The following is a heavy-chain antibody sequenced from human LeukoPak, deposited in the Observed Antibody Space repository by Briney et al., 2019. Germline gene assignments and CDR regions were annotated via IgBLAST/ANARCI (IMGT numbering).Heavy chain of an antibody. Sequence: ASVKVSCKTSGYTFTGYGISWVRQAPGQGLEWMGWISAYNGKTNFAQKFQGRVTMTTDTSTSTAYMVLRSLRSDDTAVYYCARDVDSRSWFANWGQGTLVTVTS. D-gene: IGHD6-13*01. CDR3: ARDVDSRSWFAN. CDR1: GYTFTGYG. J-gene: IGHJ5*02. V-gene: IGHV1-18*01. CDR2: ISAYNGKT.